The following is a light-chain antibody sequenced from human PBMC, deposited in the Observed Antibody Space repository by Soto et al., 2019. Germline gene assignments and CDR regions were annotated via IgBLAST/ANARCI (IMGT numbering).Light chain of an antibody. CDR1: QTVRNNY. CDR3: QQYDSSPIT. Sequence: EIVLTQSPGTLSLSPGESATLSCRASQTVRNNYLAWYQQKPGQAPSLLIYGASRRATGIPDRFSGSGSGTDFTLTISRLEPEDFAVYYCQQYDSSPITFGQGTRLEIK. CDR2: GAS. V-gene: IGKV3-20*01. J-gene: IGKJ5*01.